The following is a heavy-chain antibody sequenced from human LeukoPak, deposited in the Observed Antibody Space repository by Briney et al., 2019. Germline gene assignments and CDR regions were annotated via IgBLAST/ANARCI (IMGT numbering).Heavy chain of an antibody. J-gene: IGHJ3*02. Sequence: PGGSLRLSCAASGFTFSSYAMSWVRQAPGKGLEWVSTISSSSGSIYYADSVKGRFTISRENPKNTLFLQMNSLRAEDTAVYYCARDTRPDAFDMWGQGTMVTVSS. CDR2: ISSSSGSI. CDR1: GFTFSSYA. D-gene: IGHD1-1*01. CDR3: ARDTRPDAFDM. V-gene: IGHV3-23*01.